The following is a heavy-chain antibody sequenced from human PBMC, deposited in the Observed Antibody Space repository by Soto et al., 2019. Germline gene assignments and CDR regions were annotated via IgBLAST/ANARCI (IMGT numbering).Heavy chain of an antibody. CDR2: ISSSSSII. CDR1: GFTFSS. D-gene: IGHD3-22*01. CDR3: ASLRYYDGSGSRGGGY. J-gene: IGHJ4*02. V-gene: IGHV3-48*01. Sequence: EVQLVESGGGLVQPGGSLRLSCAASGFTFSSMNWVRQAPGKGLEWISYISSSSSIIYYADSVKDRFTISRDNAKNSLYLQMQSLRAEDTAVYDCASLRYYDGSGSRGGGYWGQGTLVTVSS.